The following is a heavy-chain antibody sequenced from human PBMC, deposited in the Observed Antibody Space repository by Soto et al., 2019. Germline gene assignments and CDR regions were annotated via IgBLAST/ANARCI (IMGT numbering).Heavy chain of an antibody. J-gene: IGHJ6*02. CDR1: GFTFSSYA. D-gene: IGHD6-19*01. Sequence: GGSLRLSCAASGFTFSSYAMSWVRQAPGKGLEWVSTISGSGGSTYYADSVKGRFPISRDNSKNTLYLQMNSLRAEDTAVYYCAKEIHGGRIAVAGTGPYYYYGMDVWGQGTTVTVSS. V-gene: IGHV3-23*01. CDR2: ISGSGGST. CDR3: AKEIHGGRIAVAGTGPYYYYGMDV.